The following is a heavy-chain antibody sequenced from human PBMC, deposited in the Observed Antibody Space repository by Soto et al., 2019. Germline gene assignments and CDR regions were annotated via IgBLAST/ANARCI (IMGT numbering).Heavy chain of an antibody. CDR3: ARAGSNYFASGRYLPYYMDV. J-gene: IGHJ6*03. CDR2: IKQDGSEK. V-gene: IGHV3-7*01. CDR1: GFTFSSYW. D-gene: IGHD3-10*01. Sequence: EVQVVESGGGLVQPGGSLRLSCEASGFTFSSYWMTWVRQAPGKGLEWVANIKQDGSEKYYVDSVKGRFTISRDNAQNSQYLHMNSLRAEDTAVYSCARAGSNYFASGRYLPYYMDVWGKGTTVTVSS.